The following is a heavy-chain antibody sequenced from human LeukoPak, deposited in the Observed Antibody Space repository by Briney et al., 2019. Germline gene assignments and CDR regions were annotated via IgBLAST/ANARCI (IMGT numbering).Heavy chain of an antibody. J-gene: IGHJ6*02. D-gene: IGHD2-15*01. V-gene: IGHV3-21*01. Sequence: GGSLRLSCAASGFTFSSYSMNWVRQAPGKGLEWVSSISSSSSYIYYADSVKGRFTISRDNAKNSLYLQMNSLRAEDTAVYYCARDGDCSGGSCYSGYYYYGMDVWGQGTTVTVSS. CDR1: GFTFSSYS. CDR2: ISSSSSYI. CDR3: ARDGDCSGGSCYSGYYYYGMDV.